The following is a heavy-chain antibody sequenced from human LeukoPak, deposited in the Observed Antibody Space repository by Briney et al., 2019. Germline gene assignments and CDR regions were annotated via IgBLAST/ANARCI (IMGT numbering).Heavy chain of an antibody. CDR3: ARERKNKSNYYGSGSQGLDY. D-gene: IGHD3-10*01. CDR1: GGSISSSNW. CDR2: IYHSGST. Sequence: SGTLSLTCAVSGGSISSSNWWSWVRQPPGKGLEWIGEIYHSGSTNYNPSLKSRVTISVDKSKNQFSLKLSSVTAADTAVYSCARERKNKSNYYGSGSQGLDYWGQGTLVTVSS. J-gene: IGHJ4*02. V-gene: IGHV4-4*02.